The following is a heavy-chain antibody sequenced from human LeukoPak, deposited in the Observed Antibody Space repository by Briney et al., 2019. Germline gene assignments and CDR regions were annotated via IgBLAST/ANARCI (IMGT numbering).Heavy chain of an antibody. Sequence: PSETLSLTCTVSGGSISSGDYYWSWIRQHPGKGLEWIAYIYDSGRINYNPSLESRVTISLDTSKNQFSLKLSSVTAADTAVYYCARAFRSNPYNWFDPWGQGTLVTVSS. CDR1: GGSISSGDYY. CDR3: ARAFRSNPYNWFDP. V-gene: IGHV4-31*03. J-gene: IGHJ5*02. CDR2: IYDSGRI.